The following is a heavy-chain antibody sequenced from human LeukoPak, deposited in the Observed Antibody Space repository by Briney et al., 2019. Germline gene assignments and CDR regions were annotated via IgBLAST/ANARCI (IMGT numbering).Heavy chain of an antibody. CDR3: ARVDYYDSSGYPHYFDY. CDR1: GYTFTGYY. V-gene: IGHV1-2*02. D-gene: IGHD3-22*01. CDR2: INPNSGGT. Sequence: GASVKVSCKASGYTFTGYYMHWVRQAPGQGLEWMGWINPNSGGTNHAQKFQGRVTMTRDTSISTAYMELSRLRSDDTAVYYCARVDYYDSSGYPHYFDYWGQGTLVTVSS. J-gene: IGHJ4*02.